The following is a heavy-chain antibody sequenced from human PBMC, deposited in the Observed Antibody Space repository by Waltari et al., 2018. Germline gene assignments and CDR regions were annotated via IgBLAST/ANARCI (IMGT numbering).Heavy chain of an antibody. CDR3: ARDTTYYYGSGSIY. CDR1: GGSISRGSYY. J-gene: IGHJ4*02. D-gene: IGHD3-10*01. V-gene: IGHV4-61*02. CDR2: IYTSGST. Sequence: QVQLQESGPGLVKPSQTLSLTCTVSGGSISRGSYYWSWIRRPAGKGLEWIGRIYTSGSTNYNPSLKSRVTISVDTSKNQFSLKLSSVTAADTAVYYCARDTTYYYGSGSIYWGQGTLVTVSS.